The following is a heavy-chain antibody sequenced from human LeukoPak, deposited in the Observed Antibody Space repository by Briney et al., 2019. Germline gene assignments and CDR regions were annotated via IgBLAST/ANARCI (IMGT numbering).Heavy chain of an antibody. V-gene: IGHV3-30-3*01. CDR3: VRDWDHFDFDS. CDR2: ISYDGSNK. Sequence: GGSLRLSCAASGFTFSSYAMHWVRQAPGKGLEWVAVISYDGSNKYYADSVKGRFTISRDNAKNTLYLQMKSLRDEDTAVYYCVRDWDHFDFDSWGQGTLVTVSS. J-gene: IGHJ5*01. CDR1: GFTFSSYA. D-gene: IGHD1-14*01.